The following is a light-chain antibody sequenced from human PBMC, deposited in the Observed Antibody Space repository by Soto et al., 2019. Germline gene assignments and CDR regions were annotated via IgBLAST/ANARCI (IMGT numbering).Light chain of an antibody. Sequence: EIVWTQSPGSLALSPGERANLSCRASQSGSSSFLAWHQQKPGLAPRLLIYGASSRATGIPDRFSGSGSGTDFTLTISRLEPEDSAVYICQQYGTSPRTFGQGTRLEIK. CDR1: QSGSSSF. J-gene: IGKJ5*01. V-gene: IGKV3-20*01. CDR2: GAS. CDR3: QQYGTSPRT.